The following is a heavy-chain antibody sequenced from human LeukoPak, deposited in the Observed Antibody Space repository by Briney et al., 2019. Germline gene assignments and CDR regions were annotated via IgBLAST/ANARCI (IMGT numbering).Heavy chain of an antibody. CDR2: MNPNSGNT. CDR3: ARVYYDFWSGYSFDY. J-gene: IGHJ4*02. D-gene: IGHD3-3*01. V-gene: IGHV1-8*03. Sequence: ASVKVSCKASGYTFTSYDINWVRQATGQGLQWMGWMNPNSGNTGYAQKFQGRVTITRNTSISTAYMELSSLRSEDTAVYYCARVYYDFWSGYSFDYWGQGTLVTVSS. CDR1: GYTFTSYD.